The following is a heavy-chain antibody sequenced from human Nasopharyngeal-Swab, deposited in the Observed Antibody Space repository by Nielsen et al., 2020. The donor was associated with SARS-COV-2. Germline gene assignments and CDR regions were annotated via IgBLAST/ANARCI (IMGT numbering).Heavy chain of an antibody. CDR3: ARQAPLDAVNCFDP. Sequence: GESLKISCKGSGYSFSTYWIGWVRQTPGKGLEWMGIIYPGDSDTRYNPSFQGQVTISADKSSSTAYLQWGTLMASDTAIYYCARQAPLDAVNCFDPWGQGTLVTVSS. CDR1: GYSFSTYW. J-gene: IGHJ5*02. CDR2: IYPGDSDT. D-gene: IGHD2-2*01. V-gene: IGHV5-51*01.